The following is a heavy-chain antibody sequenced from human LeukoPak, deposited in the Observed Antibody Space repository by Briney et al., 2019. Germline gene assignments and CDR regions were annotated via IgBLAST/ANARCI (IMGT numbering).Heavy chain of an antibody. Sequence: GASVKVSCKASGYTFTSYGISWVRQAPGQGLEWMGGIIPIFGTANYAQKFQGRVTITADESTSTAYMELSSLRSEDTAVYYCARVRAPPGIAAAGTSGRGYFDYWGQGTLVTVSS. D-gene: IGHD6-13*01. V-gene: IGHV1-69*13. J-gene: IGHJ4*02. CDR2: IIPIFGTA. CDR1: GYTFTSYG. CDR3: ARVRAPPGIAAAGTSGRGYFDY.